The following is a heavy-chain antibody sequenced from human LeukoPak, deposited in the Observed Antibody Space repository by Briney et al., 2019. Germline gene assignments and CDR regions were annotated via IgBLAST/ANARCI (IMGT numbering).Heavy chain of an antibody. V-gene: IGHV4-61*02. J-gene: IGHJ5*02. D-gene: IGHD3-10*01. Sequence: SETLSLTCTVSGGSISSDSYYWSWIRQPAGKGLEWIGRIYTSGSTNYNPSLKSRVTISVDTSKNQFSLKLSSVTAADTAVYYCAREVVRGVIKWFDPWGQGTLVTVSS. CDR3: AREVVRGVIKWFDP. CDR1: GGSISSDSYY. CDR2: IYTSGST.